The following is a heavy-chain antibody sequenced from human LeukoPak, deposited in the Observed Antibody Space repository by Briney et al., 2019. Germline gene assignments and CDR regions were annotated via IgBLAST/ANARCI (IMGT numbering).Heavy chain of an antibody. V-gene: IGHV3-48*01. J-gene: IGHJ4*01. CDR1: QFTFSTYS. CDR2: ISSSSTI. CDR3: ARDYGYDFWSGYYTIAAVGYFDY. Sequence: GGSLRLSCAASQFTFSTYSMNWVRQAPGKGLEWVSYISSSSTIYYADSVKGRFTISRDNAKNSLYLQMNSLRAEDTAVYYCARDYGYDFWSGYYTIAAVGYFDYWGQEPWSPSPQ. D-gene: IGHD3-3*01.